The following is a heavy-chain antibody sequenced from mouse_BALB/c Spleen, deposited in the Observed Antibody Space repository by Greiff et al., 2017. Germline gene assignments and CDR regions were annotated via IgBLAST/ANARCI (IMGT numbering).Heavy chain of an antibody. CDR1: GFSLSSYC. J-gene: IGHJ4*01. V-gene: IGHV2-6-4*01. CDR3: ARNYYDDAMDY. CDR2: IWGGGST. D-gene: IGHD1-1*01. Sequence: QVQLQQSGPGLVAPSQSLSITCTVSGFSLSSYCVHWVRQPPGKGLEWLGMIWGGGSTDYNSALKSRLIISKDNSKNQVFLKMTSLQTDDTAMYYCARNYYDDAMDYWGQGTSVTVSS.